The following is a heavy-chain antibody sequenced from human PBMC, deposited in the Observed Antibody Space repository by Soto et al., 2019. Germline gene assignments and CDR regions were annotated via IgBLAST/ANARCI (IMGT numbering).Heavy chain of an antibody. J-gene: IGHJ4*02. Sequence: SETLSLTCTVSGYSLSNNTFYWGWIRQPLGKGVEWIGNIDFSGRTSYNPSLRSRVTISADASKKQFSLKLTSVTAADTAIYYCARHGGEGIVITLGEVIPRVAFDSWGQGTVVTVSS. CDR3: ARHGGEGIVITLGEVIPRVAFDS. D-gene: IGHD3-16*01. CDR2: IDFSGRT. V-gene: IGHV4-39*01. CDR1: GYSLSNNTFY.